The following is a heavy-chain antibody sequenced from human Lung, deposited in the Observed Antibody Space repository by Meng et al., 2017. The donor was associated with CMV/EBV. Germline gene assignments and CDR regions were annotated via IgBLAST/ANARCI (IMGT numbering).Heavy chain of an antibody. D-gene: IGHD3-10*01. V-gene: IGHV3-30*03. J-gene: IGHJ4*02. CDR2: ISSDGKNK. Sequence: SWAASGFTCSRYGMHWVRQAPGKGLEWVAAISSDGKNKHYAHSVEGRLTISRDNYNKMVYLQMDRLTSEDTAIYYCARQETESYYEYWGQGTLVTVSS. CDR3: ARQETESYYEY. CDR1: GFTCSRYG.